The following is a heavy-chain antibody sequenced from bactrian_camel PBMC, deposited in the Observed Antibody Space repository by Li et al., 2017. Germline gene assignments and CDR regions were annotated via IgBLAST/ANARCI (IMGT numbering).Heavy chain of an antibody. CDR1: GYSSSGFC. Sequence: HVQLVESGGGSVQAGGSLRLSCEHSGYSSSGFCVGWFRQVPGKEREGVASIYIGGHSTTYADSVKGRFAISRDDAKNAWYLQMNSLTIDDTGVYYCAACGTAYQGQGTQVTVS. CDR2: IYIGGHST. J-gene: IGHJ4*01. V-gene: IGHV3S1*01.